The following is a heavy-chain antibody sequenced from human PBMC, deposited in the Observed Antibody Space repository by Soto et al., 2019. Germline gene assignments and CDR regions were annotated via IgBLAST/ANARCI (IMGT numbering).Heavy chain of an antibody. CDR1: GGTFSSYT. V-gene: IGHV1-69*04. CDR2: IVPILGIA. D-gene: IGHD3-10*01. J-gene: IGHJ4*02. Sequence: GASVKVSCKASGGTFSSYTISWVRQAPGQGLEWMGRIVPILGIANYAQKFQGRVTITADKSTSTAYMELSSLRSEDTAVYYCAREPLHYGSGIRSGTYFDYWGQGTLVTVSS. CDR3: AREPLHYGSGIRSGTYFDY.